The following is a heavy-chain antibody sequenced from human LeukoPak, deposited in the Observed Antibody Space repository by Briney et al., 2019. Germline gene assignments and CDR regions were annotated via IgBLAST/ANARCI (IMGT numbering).Heavy chain of an antibody. CDR3: ARDRSYSVVAFDY. V-gene: IGHV3-48*03. CDR2: ISSSGSTI. Sequence: GGSLRLSCAASGFTFSSYEMNWVRQAPGKGLEWVSYISSSGSTIYYADSVKGRFTISRDNAKNSLYLQMNSLRAEDTAVYYCARDRSYSVVAFDYWGQGTLVTVSS. CDR1: GFTFSSYE. J-gene: IGHJ4*02. D-gene: IGHD2-21*01.